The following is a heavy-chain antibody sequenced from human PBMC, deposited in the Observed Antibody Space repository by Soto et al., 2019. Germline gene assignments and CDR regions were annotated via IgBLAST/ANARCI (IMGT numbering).Heavy chain of an antibody. J-gene: IGHJ4*02. CDR1: GYTFTSYD. D-gene: IGHD5-12*01. V-gene: IGHV1-8*01. Sequence: QVQLVQSGAEVKKPGASVKVSCKASGYTFTSYDINWVRQATGQGLEWMGWMNPNSGNTGYAQKFQGRVTMARNTSKSTAYMELSSLISEDTAVDYCGTAAVGYDIELFGYWCQGTLVTVSS. CDR3: GTAAVGYDIELFGY. CDR2: MNPNSGNT.